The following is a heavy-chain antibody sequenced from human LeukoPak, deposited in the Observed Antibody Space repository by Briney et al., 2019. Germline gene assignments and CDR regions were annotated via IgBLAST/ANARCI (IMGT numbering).Heavy chain of an antibody. CDR2: VYYTGST. Sequence: SSETLSLTCAVYGGPFSGYYWSWIRQPPGKGLEWIGYVYYTGSTNYNPSLKSRVTMFEDKSKNQFSLRLYSVTVADTAVYYCARHFAYSSSSYFDYWGQGSLVTVSS. CDR3: ARHFAYSSSSYFDY. V-gene: IGHV4-59*08. D-gene: IGHD6-6*01. J-gene: IGHJ4*02. CDR1: GGPFSGYY.